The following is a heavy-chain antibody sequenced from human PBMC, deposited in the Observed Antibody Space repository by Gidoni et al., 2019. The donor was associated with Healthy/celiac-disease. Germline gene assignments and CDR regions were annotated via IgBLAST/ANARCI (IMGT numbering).Heavy chain of an antibody. CDR2: IDWDDDK. D-gene: IGHD3-16*01. V-gene: IGHV2-70*11. CDR3: ARINVHYYGMDV. Sequence: TFSGFSLSTSGMCVSWIRQPPGKALEWLARIDWDDDKYYSTSLKTRLTISKDTSKNQVVLTMTNMDPVDTATYYCARINVHYYGMDVWGQGTTVTVSS. J-gene: IGHJ6*02. CDR1: GFSLSTSGMC.